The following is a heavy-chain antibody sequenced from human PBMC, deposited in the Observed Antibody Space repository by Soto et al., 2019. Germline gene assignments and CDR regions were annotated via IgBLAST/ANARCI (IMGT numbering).Heavy chain of an antibody. CDR1: GGTFSSYA. CDR2: IIPIFGTA. J-gene: IGHJ4*02. V-gene: IGHV1-69*13. CDR3: ARAAVGIAVAGTPYYFDY. D-gene: IGHD6-19*01. Sequence: SVKVSCKASGGTFSSYAISWVRQAPGQGLEWMGGIIPIFGTANYAQKFQGRVTITADESTSTVYMELSSLRSEDTAVYYCARAAVGIAVAGTPYYFDYWGQGTLVTVSS.